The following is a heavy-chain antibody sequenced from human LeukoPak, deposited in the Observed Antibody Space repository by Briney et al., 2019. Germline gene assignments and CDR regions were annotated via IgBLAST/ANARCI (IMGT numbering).Heavy chain of an antibody. D-gene: IGHD4-17*01. CDR2: ISADASST. Sequence: TGGSLRLSCAASGVTLSSFAMSWARQAPGKGLEWVSAISADASSTYYADSVEGRFTISRYNSKNALFLQMNSLRAEDTAVYYCARGAYGDYDYWGQGTLVTVSS. CDR3: ARGAYGDYDY. CDR1: GVTLSSFA. V-gene: IGHV3-23*01. J-gene: IGHJ4*02.